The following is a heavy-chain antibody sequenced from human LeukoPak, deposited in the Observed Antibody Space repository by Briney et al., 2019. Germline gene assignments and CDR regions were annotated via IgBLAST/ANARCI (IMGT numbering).Heavy chain of an antibody. Sequence: GGSLRLSCAASGFTFSNYAIHWVRQAPGKGLEWVAFISYDGINQYYGDSVKGRFSISRDNSKNTLSLQMNSLRAEDTAVYYCARGRHSGYDYSLDYWGQGTLVTVSS. CDR1: GFTFSNYA. V-gene: IGHV3-30*01. J-gene: IGHJ4*02. CDR2: ISYDGINQ. CDR3: ARGRHSGYDYSLDY. D-gene: IGHD5-12*01.